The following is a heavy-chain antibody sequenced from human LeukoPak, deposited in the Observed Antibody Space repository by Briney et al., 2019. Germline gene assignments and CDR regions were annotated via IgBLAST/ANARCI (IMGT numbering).Heavy chain of an antibody. CDR2: IYYSGST. Sequence: SETLSLTCTVSGGSISSYYWSWIRQHPGKGLEWIGYIYYSGSTYYNPSLKSRVTISVDTSKNQFSLKLSSVTAADTAVYYCARDQGFEPNDAFDIWGQGTMVTVSS. D-gene: IGHD5-24*01. J-gene: IGHJ3*02. V-gene: IGHV4-59*06. CDR1: GGSISSYY. CDR3: ARDQGFEPNDAFDI.